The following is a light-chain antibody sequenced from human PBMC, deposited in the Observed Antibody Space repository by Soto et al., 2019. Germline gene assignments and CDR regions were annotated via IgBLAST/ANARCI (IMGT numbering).Light chain of an antibody. CDR3: QQYGSSPYT. CDR2: GAS. CDR1: QSVSRSD. V-gene: IGKV3-20*01. J-gene: IGKJ2*01. Sequence: EIALTQSPGTLSLSPGERATLSCRASQSVSRSDLAWYQQKPGQAPRLLIYGASSRATDIPDRFSGSGSGTDFTLTISRLEPEDFAVYYCQQYGSSPYTFGQGTKLEIK.